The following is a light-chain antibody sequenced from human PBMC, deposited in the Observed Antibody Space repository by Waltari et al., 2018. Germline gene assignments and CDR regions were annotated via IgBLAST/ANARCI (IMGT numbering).Light chain of an antibody. Sequence: IVLTPPPATLSLSPGERATLSCRASQSVITYLAWYQQKPGQAPRLLISDASNRVPGIPARFSGSGSGTDFTLTISSLEPKDFAVYYCQQRYYWPPWTFGQGTKVELK. V-gene: IGKV3-11*01. CDR3: QQRYYWPPWT. CDR2: DAS. J-gene: IGKJ1*01. CDR1: QSVITY.